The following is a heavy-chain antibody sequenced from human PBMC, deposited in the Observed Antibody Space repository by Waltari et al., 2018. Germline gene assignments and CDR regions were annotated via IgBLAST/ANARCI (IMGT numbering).Heavy chain of an antibody. CDR1: GGTFSRFS. Sequence: QVQLVQSGAEVRKPGSSVKVSCKTSGGTFSRFSISWVRLAPGQGLEWMGGLIPLFLTANYAQKFEGRLTIDADEATSTVYMELSGLTSDDTAVYYCADCGGDCPHWGQGTLVTVSS. CDR3: ADCGGDCPH. J-gene: IGHJ4*02. D-gene: IGHD2-21*01. CDR2: LIPLFLTA. V-gene: IGHV1-69*01.